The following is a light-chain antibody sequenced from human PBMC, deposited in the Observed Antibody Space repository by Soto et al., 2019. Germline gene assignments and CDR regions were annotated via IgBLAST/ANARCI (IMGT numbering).Light chain of an antibody. V-gene: IGLV7-46*01. CDR3: LLSYSGARYVV. CDR2: DTS. Sequence: QAVVTQEPSLTVSPGGTVTLTCVSSTGAVTSGHYPYWFQQKPGQAPRTLIYDTSNKHSWTPARFSGSLLGGKAALTLSGAQPEDEAEYYCLLSYSGARYVVFGGGTKLT. J-gene: IGLJ2*01. CDR1: TGAVTSGHY.